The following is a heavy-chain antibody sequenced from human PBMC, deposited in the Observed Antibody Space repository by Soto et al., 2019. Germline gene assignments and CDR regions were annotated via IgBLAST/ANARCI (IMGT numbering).Heavy chain of an antibody. D-gene: IGHD2-2*01. CDR3: AKESVVVPAAISYFDY. CDR1: GFTFSSYG. V-gene: IGHV3-30*18. Sequence: GGSLRLSCAASGFTFSSYGMHWVRQAPGKGLEWVAVISYDGSNKYYADSVKGRFTISRDNSKNTLYLQMNSLRAEDTAVYYCAKESVVVPAAISYFDYWGQGTLVTVSS. CDR2: ISYDGSNK. J-gene: IGHJ4*02.